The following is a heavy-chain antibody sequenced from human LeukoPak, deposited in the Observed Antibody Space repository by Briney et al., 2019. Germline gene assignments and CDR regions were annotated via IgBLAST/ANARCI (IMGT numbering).Heavy chain of an antibody. CDR3: ARLDCGGDCSNYYLDS. D-gene: IGHD2-21*02. Sequence: PGGSLRLSCAASGFTFSSYAMHWVRQAPGKGLEWVAVISYDGSNKYYADSVKGRFTISRDNSKNTLYLQMNSLRAEDTAVYYCARLDCGGDCSNYYLDSWGQGTRVTVSS. CDR1: GFTFSSYA. CDR2: ISYDGSNK. J-gene: IGHJ4*02. V-gene: IGHV3-30-3*01.